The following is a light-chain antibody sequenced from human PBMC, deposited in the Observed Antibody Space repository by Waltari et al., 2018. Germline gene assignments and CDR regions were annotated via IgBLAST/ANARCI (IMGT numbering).Light chain of an antibody. V-gene: IGLV4-69*01. Sequence: QKKGPQYLIKLKKDGTRNTVDGITDRFSGYSTGAEPCLTISGLQSEDEAAYYCQTWGTGTPVFGGGTKLTVL. J-gene: IGLJ3*02. CDR3: QTWGTGTPV. CDR2: LKKDGTR.